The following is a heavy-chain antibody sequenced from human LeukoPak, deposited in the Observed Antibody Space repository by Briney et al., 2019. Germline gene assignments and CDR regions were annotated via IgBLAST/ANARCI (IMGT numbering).Heavy chain of an antibody. CDR3: SGGDGYNSALDL. J-gene: IGHJ2*01. V-gene: IGHV5-51*01. Sequence: GESLKISCKGSGYIFTSYWIAWVRQLPGKGLEWMGIIFPGDSDTRCSPSFQGQVTISADKYISTAYLQWSSLKASDTALYYCSGGDGYNSALDLWGRGTLVTVSS. D-gene: IGHD5-24*01. CDR1: GYIFTSYW. CDR2: IFPGDSDT.